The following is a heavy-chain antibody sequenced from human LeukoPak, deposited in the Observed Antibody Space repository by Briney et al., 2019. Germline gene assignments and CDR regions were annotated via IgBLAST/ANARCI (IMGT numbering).Heavy chain of an antibody. CDR1: GFTFSSYS. V-gene: IGHV3-21*01. Sequence: GGSLRLSCAASGFTFSSYSMNWVRQAPGKGLEWVSSISSSSSYIYYADSVKGRFTISRDNAKNSLYLQMNSLRAEDTAVYYCARDRASYDYVWGSYFGYYYYYMDVWGKGTTVTISS. CDR2: ISSSSSYI. D-gene: IGHD3-16*01. J-gene: IGHJ6*03. CDR3: ARDRASYDYVWGSYFGYYYYYMDV.